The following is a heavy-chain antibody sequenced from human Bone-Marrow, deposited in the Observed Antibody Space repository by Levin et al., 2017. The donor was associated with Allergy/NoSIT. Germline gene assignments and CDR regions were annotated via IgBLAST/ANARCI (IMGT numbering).Heavy chain of an antibody. CDR1: GFTFSGYA. V-gene: IGHV3-64D*06. Sequence: GGSLRLSCSASGFTFSGYAMHWVRQAPGKGLEYVSFISSNGGSTYYADSVKDRFTISRDNSKNTLYLQMSSLRAEDTAVYYCVKDYGDYYLDYWGQGTLVTVSS. D-gene: IGHD4-17*01. CDR3: VKDYGDYYLDY. CDR2: ISSNGGST. J-gene: IGHJ4*02.